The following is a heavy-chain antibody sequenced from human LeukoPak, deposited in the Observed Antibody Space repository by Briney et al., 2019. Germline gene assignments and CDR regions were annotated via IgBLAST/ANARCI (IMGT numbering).Heavy chain of an antibody. CDR3: ARDESSGLRYFDY. Sequence: GGSLRLSCAASGFTFSSYEMNWVRQAPGRGLEWVSSISSSSSYIYYADSVKGRFTISRDNAKNSLYLQMNSLRAEDTAVYYCARDESSGLRYFDYWGQGTLVTVSS. CDR2: ISSSSSYI. CDR1: GFTFSSYE. D-gene: IGHD6-19*01. J-gene: IGHJ4*02. V-gene: IGHV3-21*01.